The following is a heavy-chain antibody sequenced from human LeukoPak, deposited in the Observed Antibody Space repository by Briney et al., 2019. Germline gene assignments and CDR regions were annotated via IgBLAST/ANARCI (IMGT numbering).Heavy chain of an antibody. Sequence: GGSLRLSCAASGFTFTTYSMIWVRQAPGKGLEWVSYISRNSNSAHYADSVKGRFTISRDNAKNSLYLQMNRLSAGDTAVYYCTRGSQWELLGSCDYWGQGTLVAVSS. CDR3: TRGSQWELLGSCDY. V-gene: IGHV3-48*04. CDR2: ISRNSNSA. CDR1: GFTFTTYS. J-gene: IGHJ4*02. D-gene: IGHD1-26*01.